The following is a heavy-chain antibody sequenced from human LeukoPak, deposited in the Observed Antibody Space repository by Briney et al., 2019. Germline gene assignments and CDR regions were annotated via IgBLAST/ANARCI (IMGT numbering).Heavy chain of an antibody. Sequence: GGSLRLSCAASGFTFSNYAMTWVRQPPGKGLEWVSAITGSGGGTYYADSVKGRFTISGDNSKNTLYLQMNSLRAEDTAIYYCAKRIPSWYYVDYWGQGTLVTVSS. CDR2: ITGSGGGT. CDR1: GFTFSNYA. D-gene: IGHD2-15*01. CDR3: AKRIPSWYYVDY. J-gene: IGHJ4*02. V-gene: IGHV3-23*01.